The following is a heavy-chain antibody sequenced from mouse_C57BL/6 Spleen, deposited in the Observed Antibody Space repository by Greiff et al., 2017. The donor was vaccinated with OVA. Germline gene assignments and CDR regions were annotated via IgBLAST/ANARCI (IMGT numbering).Heavy chain of an antibody. D-gene: IGHD2-5*01. CDR2: INPSNGGT. V-gene: IGHV1-53*01. Sequence: QVQLQQPGTELVKPGASVKLSCKASGYTFTSYWMHWVKQRPGQGLEWIGNINPSNGGTNYNEKFKSKATLTVDNASSTAYMQLSSLTSEDSAVYYCARSPAYYSNSFTYWGQGTLVTVSA. J-gene: IGHJ3*01. CDR1: GYTFTSYW. CDR3: ARSPAYYSNSFTY.